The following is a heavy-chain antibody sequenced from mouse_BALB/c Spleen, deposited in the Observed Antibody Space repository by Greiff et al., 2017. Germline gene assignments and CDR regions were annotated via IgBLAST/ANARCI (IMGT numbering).Heavy chain of an antibody. CDR3: ARDYYGFAY. J-gene: IGHJ3*01. CDR1: GYTFTSYY. CDR2: IYPGDGST. D-gene: IGHD1-1*01. Sequence: VKLQESGPELVKPGASVKMSCKASGYTFTSYYIHWVKQRPGQGLEWIGWIYPGDGSTKYNEKFKGKTTLTADKSSSTAYMLLSSLTSEDSAIYFCARDYYGFAYWGQGTLVTVSA. V-gene: IGHV1S56*01.